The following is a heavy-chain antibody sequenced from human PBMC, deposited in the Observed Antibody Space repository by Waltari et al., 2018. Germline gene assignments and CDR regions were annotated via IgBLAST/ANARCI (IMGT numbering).Heavy chain of an antibody. Sequence: QVQLVQSGAEVQKPGASVKVSCKASGYTFIGYYMNWVRQAPGQGLEWMGRINSNTGGTSYPQKFQGRVTMTRDTSISTAYMELSGLRSDDTALYYCTRGPPPLGSTSPMSGDWGQGTLVTVSS. CDR2: INSNTGGT. J-gene: IGHJ4*02. CDR3: TRGPPPLGSTSPMSGD. V-gene: IGHV1-2*02. D-gene: IGHD2-2*01. CDR1: GYTFIGYY.